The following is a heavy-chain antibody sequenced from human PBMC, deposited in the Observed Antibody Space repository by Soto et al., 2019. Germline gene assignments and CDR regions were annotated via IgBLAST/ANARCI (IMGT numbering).Heavy chain of an antibody. Sequence: DVQLVESGGGLVQPGRSLRLSCAASGFTFDDYAMHWVRQAPGKGLEWVSGISWNSGSIGYADSVKGRFTISGDNAKNSLYLQMNSLRAEDTALYYCAKDGYCSSTSCYGGAFDIWGQGTMVTVSS. D-gene: IGHD2-2*01. CDR3: AKDGYCSSTSCYGGAFDI. J-gene: IGHJ3*02. CDR1: GFTFDDYA. V-gene: IGHV3-9*01. CDR2: ISWNSGSI.